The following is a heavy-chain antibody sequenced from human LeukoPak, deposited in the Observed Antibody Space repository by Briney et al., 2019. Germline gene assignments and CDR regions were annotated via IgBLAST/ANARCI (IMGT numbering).Heavy chain of an antibody. CDR2: FSGSGGST. CDR3: AKDRGDYTNWFDP. Sequence: GGSLRLSCAASGFTFSSYAMSWVRQAPGKGLEWVSTFSGSGGSTHYADSVKGRFTISRDNSKNTLYLQMNSPRAEDTAIYYCAKDRGDYTNWFDPWGQGTLVTVSS. V-gene: IGHV3-23*01. D-gene: IGHD4-17*01. J-gene: IGHJ5*02. CDR1: GFTFSSYA.